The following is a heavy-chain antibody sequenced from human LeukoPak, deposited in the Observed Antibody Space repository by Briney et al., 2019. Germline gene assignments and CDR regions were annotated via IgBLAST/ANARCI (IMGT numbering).Heavy chain of an antibody. Sequence: PGGSLRLSCAASGFTFSSYWMSWVRQAPGKGLEWVANIKQDGSEKYYVDSVKGRFTISRDNAKNSLYLQMNSLRAEDTAVYYCARDLYYYDSSGYWGNVCYFDYWGQGTLVTVSS. J-gene: IGHJ4*02. CDR2: IKQDGSEK. V-gene: IGHV3-7*01. CDR1: GFTFSSYW. D-gene: IGHD3-22*01. CDR3: ARDLYYYDSSGYWGNVCYFDY.